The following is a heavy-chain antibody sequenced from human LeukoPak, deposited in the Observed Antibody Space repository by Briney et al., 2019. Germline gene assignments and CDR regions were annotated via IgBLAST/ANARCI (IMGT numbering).Heavy chain of an antibody. D-gene: IGHD3-22*01. CDR1: GYTLTELS. CDR2: FDPEDGET. J-gene: IGHJ4*02. CDR3: ARLDSSGYYFDY. V-gene: IGHV1-24*01. Sequence: GSVKVSCTVSGYTLTELSMHWVRQAPGKGLEWMGGFDPEDGETIYAQKFQGRVTMTEDTSTDTAYMELSSLRSEDTAMYYCARLDSSGYYFDYWGQGTLVTVSS.